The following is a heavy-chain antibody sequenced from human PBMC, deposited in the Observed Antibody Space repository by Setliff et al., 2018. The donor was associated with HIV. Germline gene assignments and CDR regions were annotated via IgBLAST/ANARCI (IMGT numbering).Heavy chain of an antibody. CDR3: ARENTGVMGDDVDNYHYSYMDV. D-gene: IGHD3-16*01. Sequence: ASVKVSCKASGYTFTSYGISGVRQAPGQGLEWMGWIIAYNGNTNYAQKLQGRVTMTTDTSTSTAYMELRSLRSDDAAVYYCARENTGVMGDDVDNYHYSYMDVWGKGTTVTVSS. J-gene: IGHJ6*03. CDR1: GYTFTSYG. CDR2: IIAYNGNT. V-gene: IGHV1-18*01.